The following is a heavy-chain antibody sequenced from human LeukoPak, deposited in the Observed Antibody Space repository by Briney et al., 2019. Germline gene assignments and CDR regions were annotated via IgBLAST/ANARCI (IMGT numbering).Heavy chain of an antibody. CDR2: IYSGGST. V-gene: IGHV3-66*01. CDR3: ARDHKWGFDI. J-gene: IGHJ3*02. CDR1: GFTVSSNY. D-gene: IGHD2-8*01. Sequence: QSGGSLRLSCADSGFTVSSNYMRWVRQAPGKGLEWVSVIYSGGSTHYADSVKGRFTTSRDSAENSVYLQMNSLRDEDTAVYFCARDHKWGFDIWGQGTMVTVSS.